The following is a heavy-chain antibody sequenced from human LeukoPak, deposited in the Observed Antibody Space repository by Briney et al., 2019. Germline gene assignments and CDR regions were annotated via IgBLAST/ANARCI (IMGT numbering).Heavy chain of an antibody. CDR3: ARDLWCSSTSCYESDAFDI. V-gene: IGHV3-13*04. CDR2: IGTAGDT. D-gene: IGHD2-2*01. Sequence: TGKGLEWVSVIGTAGDTYCPGSVKGRFTFSREQANYSLYLQMNSLRAEDTAVYYCARDLWCSSTSCYESDAFDIWGQGTMVTVSS. J-gene: IGHJ3*02.